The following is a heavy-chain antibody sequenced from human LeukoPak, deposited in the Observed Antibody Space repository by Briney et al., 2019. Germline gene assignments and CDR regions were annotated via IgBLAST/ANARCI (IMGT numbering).Heavy chain of an antibody. CDR1: GFTFSNYG. J-gene: IGHJ6*03. V-gene: IGHV3-30*02. Sequence: GVSLRLSCAASGFTFSNYGMHWVRQAPGKGLEGVAFIRYDGSNKYFADSLKGRFTISRDNSKNTLYLQMNSLRPEDTAVYYCAKDWRRIVVVGPITRHGNYMDVWGKGTTVTISS. CDR2: IRYDGSNK. D-gene: IGHD2-15*01. CDR3: AKDWRRIVVVGPITRHGNYMDV.